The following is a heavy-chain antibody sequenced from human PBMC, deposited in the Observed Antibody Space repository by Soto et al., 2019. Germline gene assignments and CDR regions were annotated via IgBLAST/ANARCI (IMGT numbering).Heavy chain of an antibody. CDR2: IYYSGST. V-gene: IGHV4-30-4*01. J-gene: IGHJ4*02. Sequence: SETLSLTCTVSGGSISSGDYYWSWIRQPPGKGLEWIGYIYYSGSTYYNPSLKSRVTISVDTSKNQFSLKLSSVTAADTAVYYCARGPFSSGWYSDYWGQGTLVTVSS. CDR1: GGSISSGDYY. CDR3: ARGPFSSGWYSDY. D-gene: IGHD6-19*01.